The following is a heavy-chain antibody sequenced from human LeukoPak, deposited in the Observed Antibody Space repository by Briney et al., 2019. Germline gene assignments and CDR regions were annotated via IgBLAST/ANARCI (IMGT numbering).Heavy chain of an antibody. CDR1: GFTFNNHA. D-gene: IGHD3-22*01. V-gene: IGHV3-23*01. Sequence: PGGSLRLSWVGYGFTFNNHAISWVRQAPGKGPEWVSGISADGSNTYYADSVKGRFTIFRDNSKNTLYLQMNSLRAEDTAVYYCVYYDSSGYYYGRLRYWGQGTQVTVSS. CDR3: VYYDSSGYYYGRLRY. J-gene: IGHJ4*02. CDR2: ISADGSNT.